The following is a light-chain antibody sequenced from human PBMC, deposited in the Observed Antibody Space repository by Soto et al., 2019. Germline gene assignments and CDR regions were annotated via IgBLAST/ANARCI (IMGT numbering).Light chain of an antibody. Sequence: VLTQSPGTLSLSPGEGATLSCRASQRVASDLAWYLQKPGQPPRLLIYDASIRATGIPDRISGSGSERDFTLTISTLEPEDGAVYDCQQYLNSPRTFGQGTKLEI. J-gene: IGKJ1*01. CDR3: QQYLNSPRT. V-gene: IGKV3-20*01. CDR1: QRVASD. CDR2: DAS.